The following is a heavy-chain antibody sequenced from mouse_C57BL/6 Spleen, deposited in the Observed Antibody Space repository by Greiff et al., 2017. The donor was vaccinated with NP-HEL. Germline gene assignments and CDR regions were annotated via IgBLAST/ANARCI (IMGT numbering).Heavy chain of an antibody. V-gene: IGHV3-6*01. CDR3: ARGHYGSSHWYFDV. J-gene: IGHJ1*03. Sequence: EVQLQESGPGLVKPSQSLSLTCSVTGYSITSGYYWNWIRQFPGNKLEWMGYISYDGSNNYNPSLKNRISITRDTSKNQFFLKLNSVTTEDTATYYCARGHYGSSHWYFDVWGTGTTVTVSS. CDR1: GYSITSGYY. CDR2: ISYDGSN. D-gene: IGHD1-1*01.